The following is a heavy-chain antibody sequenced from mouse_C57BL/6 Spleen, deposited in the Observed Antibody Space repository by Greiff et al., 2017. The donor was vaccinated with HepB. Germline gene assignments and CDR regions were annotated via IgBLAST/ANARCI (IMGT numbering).Heavy chain of an antibody. V-gene: IGHV5-4*01. CDR1: GFTFSSYA. D-gene: IGHD3-1*01. CDR2: ISDGGSYT. Sequence: EVQGVESGGGLVKPGGSLKLSCAASGFTFSSYAMSWVRQTPEKRLEWVATISDGGSYTYYPDNVKGRFTISRDNAKNNLYLQMSHLKSEDTAMYYCARDRAGGGAMDYWGQGTSVTVSS. J-gene: IGHJ4*01. CDR3: ARDRAGGGAMDY.